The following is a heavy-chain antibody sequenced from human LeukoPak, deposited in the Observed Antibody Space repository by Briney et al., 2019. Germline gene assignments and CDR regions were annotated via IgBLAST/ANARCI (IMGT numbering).Heavy chain of an antibody. CDR2: ISGSGGTT. Sequence: GGSLRLSCAASGFTFSRYAMSWVRQAPGKGREWVSVISGSGGTTYYVDSVKGRFTISRDNSKNTLYLQMNSLRAEDTAVYYCAKDLELDYWGQGTLVTVSS. CDR1: GFTFSRYA. V-gene: IGHV3-23*01. CDR3: AKDLELDY. J-gene: IGHJ4*02.